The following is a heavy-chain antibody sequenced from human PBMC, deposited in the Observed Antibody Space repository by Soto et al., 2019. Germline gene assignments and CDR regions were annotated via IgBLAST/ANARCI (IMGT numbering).Heavy chain of an antibody. D-gene: IGHD1-26*01. Sequence: ASVKVGCKGPKNTLTELTIDWLRQAPGKGLEWMGRSAPEEGEPIYPQKFQGRVSMTEDPSTDTAYMELTSLRFEDTAVYFCAADRKIVGTIGAFDFWGQGTLVTVSS. V-gene: IGHV1-24*01. CDR2: SAPEEGEP. CDR1: KNTLTELT. J-gene: IGHJ4*02. CDR3: AADRKIVGTIGAFDF.